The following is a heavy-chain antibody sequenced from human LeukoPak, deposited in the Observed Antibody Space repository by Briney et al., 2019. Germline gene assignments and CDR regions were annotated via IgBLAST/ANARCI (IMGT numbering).Heavy chain of an antibody. CDR2: ISWNSGSI. Sequence: GGSLRLSCAASGFTFDDYAMHWVRQAPGKGLEWVSGISWNSGSIGYADSVKGRFTISRDNAKNSLYLQMNSLRAEDTALYYCAKASYYYDSSGSNRYYFDYWGQGTLVTVSS. CDR3: AKASYYYDSSGSNRYYFDY. CDR1: GFTFDDYA. D-gene: IGHD3-22*01. V-gene: IGHV3-9*01. J-gene: IGHJ4*02.